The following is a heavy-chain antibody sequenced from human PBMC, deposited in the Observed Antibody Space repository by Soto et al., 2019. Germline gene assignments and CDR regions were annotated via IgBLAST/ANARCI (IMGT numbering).Heavy chain of an antibody. CDR3: VKGNQLLRYYFEF. Sequence: GGSLRLSCAASAFSFSTSWMHWVRQAPGEGLVWVSRINPDGRTINYADSVKGRFTISRDNAKNTLFLQMSSLRVEDTAIYFCVKGNQLLRYYFEFWGPGTLVTVSS. CDR2: INPDGRTI. D-gene: IGHD2-15*01. J-gene: IGHJ4*01. V-gene: IGHV3-74*01. CDR1: AFSFSTSW.